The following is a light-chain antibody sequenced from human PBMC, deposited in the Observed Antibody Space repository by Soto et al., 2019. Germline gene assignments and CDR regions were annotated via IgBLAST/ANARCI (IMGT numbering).Light chain of an antibody. CDR2: DAS. CDR1: QSVSNSY. J-gene: IGKJ4*01. Sequence: EIVLTQSPGTVSLSPGERATLSCRASQSVSNSYLAWYQQKPGQAPRLLIYDASSRATGIPDRFSGSGSGTDFTLTISRLEPEDFAVYYCQQYGSSVLTFGGGTKVELK. CDR3: QQYGSSVLT. V-gene: IGKV3-20*01.